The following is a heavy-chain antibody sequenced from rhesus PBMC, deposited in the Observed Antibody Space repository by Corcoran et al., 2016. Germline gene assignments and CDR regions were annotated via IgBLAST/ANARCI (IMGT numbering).Heavy chain of an antibody. CDR1: GGSISSSNW. Sequence: QVQLQESGPGLVKPSETLSLTCAVSGGSISSSNWWSWIRQSPGKGLEWIGYISGSSGSTYYNPPLNSRVTISKDTSKNQFSLKLSSVTAADTAVYYCARDRTYYYGSGHDYWGQGVLVTVSS. CDR3: ARDRTYYYGSGHDY. V-gene: IGHV4S19*01. D-gene: IGHD3-28*01. J-gene: IGHJ4*01. CDR2: ISGSSGST.